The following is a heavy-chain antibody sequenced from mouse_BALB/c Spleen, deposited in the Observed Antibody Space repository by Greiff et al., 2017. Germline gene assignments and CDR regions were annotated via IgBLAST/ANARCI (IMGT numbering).Heavy chain of an antibody. J-gene: IGHJ3*01. Sequence: EVKLMESGGGLVQPGGSLRLSCATSGFTFTDYYMSWVRQPPGKALEWLGFIRNKANGYTTEYSASVKGRFTISRDNSQSILYLQMNTLRAEDSATYYCARDRGYDLPWFAYWGQGTLVTVSA. D-gene: IGHD2-14*01. CDR3: ARDRGYDLPWFAY. CDR1: GFTFTDYY. CDR2: IRNKANGYTT. V-gene: IGHV7-3*02.